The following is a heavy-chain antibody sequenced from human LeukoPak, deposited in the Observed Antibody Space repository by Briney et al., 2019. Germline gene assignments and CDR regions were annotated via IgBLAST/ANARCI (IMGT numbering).Heavy chain of an antibody. CDR1: GFTFADYA. CDR2: ISGYSGSI. Sequence: GGSVRLSCAASGFTFADYAMHWVRQAPGKGLEWISGISGYSGSIGYADYVKGRFTITRDNAKNSLYLQMNSLRAEDTALYYCAKGPYRYSGSYYFDYWGQGTLVTVSS. CDR3: AKGPYRYSGSYYFDY. D-gene: IGHD1-26*01. J-gene: IGHJ4*02. V-gene: IGHV3-9*01.